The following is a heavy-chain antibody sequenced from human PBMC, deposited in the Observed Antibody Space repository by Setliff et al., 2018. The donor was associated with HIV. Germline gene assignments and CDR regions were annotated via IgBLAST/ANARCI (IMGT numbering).Heavy chain of an antibody. V-gene: IGHV4-39*01. CDR1: GGSFSGTNYY. CDR3: ATLQSRGWPHEIEY. D-gene: IGHD6-19*01. J-gene: IGHJ4*02. CDR2: IYFGGSS. Sequence: ETLSLTCTVSGGSFSGTNYYWAWIRQPPGKGLEWIGSIYFGGSSHYNPSLESRVTISVDTSRSSFSLKLTSVTVADTALYYCATLQSRGWPHEIEYWGQGTLVTVSS.